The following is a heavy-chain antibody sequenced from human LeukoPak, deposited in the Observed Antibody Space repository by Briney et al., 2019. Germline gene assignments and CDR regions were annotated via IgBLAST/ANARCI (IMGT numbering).Heavy chain of an antibody. CDR2: ISWNSGSI. D-gene: IGHD3-10*01. CDR3: AKSSRITMVRGVIWDAFDI. V-gene: IGHV3-9*01. J-gene: IGHJ3*02. Sequence: SLRLSCAASGFTFDDYAMHWVRQAPGKGLEWVSGISWNSGSIGYADSVKGRSTISRDNAKNSLYLQMNSLRAEDTALYYCAKSSRITMVRGVIWDAFDIWGQGTMVTVSS. CDR1: GFTFDDYA.